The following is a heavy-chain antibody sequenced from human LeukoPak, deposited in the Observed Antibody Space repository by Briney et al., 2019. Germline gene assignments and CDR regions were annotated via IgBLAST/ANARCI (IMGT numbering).Heavy chain of an antibody. Sequence: ASVKVSCKASGYTFTGYYMHWVRQAPGQGLEWMGWINPNSGGTNYAQKFQGRVTMTRDTSISTAYMELSRLRSDDTAVYYCARGQGALLWFGELSPYWDQGTLVTVSS. J-gene: IGHJ4*02. V-gene: IGHV1-2*02. D-gene: IGHD3-10*01. CDR3: ARGQGALLWFGELSPY. CDR2: INPNSGGT. CDR1: GYTFTGYY.